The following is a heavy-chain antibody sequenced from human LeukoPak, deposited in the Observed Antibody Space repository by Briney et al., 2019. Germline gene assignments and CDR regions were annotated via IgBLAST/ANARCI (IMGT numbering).Heavy chain of an antibody. CDR2: INPSGGST. J-gene: IGHJ5*02. V-gene: IGHV1-46*01. D-gene: IGHD2-15*01. CDR3: ARERSARCSGGSCYSGANWFDP. Sequence: ASVKVSCKASGYTFTSYYMHWVRQAPGQGLEWIGIINPSGGSTSYAQKFQGRVTMTRDTSTSTVYMELSSLRSEDTAVYYCARERSARCSGGSCYSGANWFDPWGQGTLVTVSS. CDR1: GYTFTSYY.